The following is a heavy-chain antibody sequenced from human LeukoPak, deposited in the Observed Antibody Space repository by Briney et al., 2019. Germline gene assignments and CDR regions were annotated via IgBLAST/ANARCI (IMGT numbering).Heavy chain of an antibody. D-gene: IGHD3/OR15-3a*01. CDR3: ARDSRWSGYSSFDY. J-gene: IGHJ4*02. Sequence: ASVKVSCKASGYTFTSYGISWVRQAPGQGLEWVGWISAYNGNTNYAQKLQGRVTMTTDTSTSTAYMELRSLRSDDTAVYYCARDSRWSGYSSFDYWGQGTLVTVSS. CDR2: ISAYNGNT. V-gene: IGHV1-18*01. CDR1: GYTFTSYG.